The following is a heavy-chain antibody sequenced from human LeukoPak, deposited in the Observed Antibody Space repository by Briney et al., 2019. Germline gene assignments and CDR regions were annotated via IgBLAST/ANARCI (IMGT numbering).Heavy chain of an antibody. J-gene: IGHJ4*02. V-gene: IGHV4-39*01. D-gene: IGHD6-25*01. CDR3: VRVDVRLSPPFVDF. Sequence: PSETLSLTCTVSGGSIGSESYYWGWIRQPPGRGLEWIGSMYRSGSTYHNPSLKSRLTTSVDLSKNQLSLSLNSVTAADTAVYYCVRVDVRLSPPFVDFWGQGTLVTVSS. CDR1: GGSIGSESYY. CDR2: MYRSGST.